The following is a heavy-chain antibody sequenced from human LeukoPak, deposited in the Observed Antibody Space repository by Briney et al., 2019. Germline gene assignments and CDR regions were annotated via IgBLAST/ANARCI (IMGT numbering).Heavy chain of an antibody. Sequence: SETLSLTRTVSGGSSSSSPYYWGWIRQPPGKDLEWIGSIYYSGSTYYNPSLKSRVTISVDTSKNQFSLKLSSVTAADTAVYYCTRRSNSQPPNYWGQGTLVTVSS. CDR2: IYYSGST. CDR3: TRRSNSQPPNY. V-gene: IGHV4-39*01. D-gene: IGHD4-23*01. J-gene: IGHJ4*02. CDR1: GGSSSSSPYY.